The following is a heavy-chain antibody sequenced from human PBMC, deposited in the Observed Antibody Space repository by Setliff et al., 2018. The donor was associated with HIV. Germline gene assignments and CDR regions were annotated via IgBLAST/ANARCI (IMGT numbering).Heavy chain of an antibody. V-gene: IGHV2-5*02. Sequence: KPSETLSLTCNVSGDSISGNSYYWGWIRQPPGKGLEWLALIYWDDDKRYSPSLKSRLTITKDTSKNQVVLTMTNMDPVDTATYYCAHSPEFYSSIVWGQGTLVTVSS. CDR2: IYWDDDK. CDR3: AHSPEFYSSIV. D-gene: IGHD2-15*01. J-gene: IGHJ4*02. CDR1: GDSISGNSYY.